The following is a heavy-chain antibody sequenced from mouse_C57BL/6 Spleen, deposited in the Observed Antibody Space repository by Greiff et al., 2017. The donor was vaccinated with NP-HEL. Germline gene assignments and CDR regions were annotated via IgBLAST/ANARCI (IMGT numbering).Heavy chain of an antibody. CDR3: AGKRVYFDY. V-gene: IGHV1-50*01. CDR1: GYTFTSYW. Sequence: QVQLQQPGAELVKPGASVKLSCKASGYTFTSYWMQWVKQRPGQGLEWIGEIDPSDSYTNYNQKFKGKATLTVDTSSSTAYMQLSSLTSEDSAVYYCAGKRVYFDYWGQGTTLTVSS. J-gene: IGHJ2*01. CDR2: IDPSDSYT.